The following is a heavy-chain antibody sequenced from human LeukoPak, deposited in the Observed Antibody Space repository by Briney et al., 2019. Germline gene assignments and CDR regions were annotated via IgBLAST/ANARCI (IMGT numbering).Heavy chain of an antibody. CDR3: AKEGGDWGEGYFDY. J-gene: IGHJ4*02. CDR2: ISSSGGTI. V-gene: IGHV3-11*01. CDR1: GFTFSDSY. Sequence: GGSLRLSCAASGFTFSDSYMSWVRQVPGKGLEWLSYISSSGGTIYYADSVKGRFTISRANAKNSLYQQMNSLRDEDTAVYYCAKEGGDWGEGYFDYWGQGTLVTVSS. D-gene: IGHD7-27*01.